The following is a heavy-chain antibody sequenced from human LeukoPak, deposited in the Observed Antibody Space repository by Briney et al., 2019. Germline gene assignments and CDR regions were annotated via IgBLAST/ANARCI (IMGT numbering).Heavy chain of an antibody. CDR1: GGSFSSHY. D-gene: IGHD1-14*01. J-gene: IGHJ6*04. CDR3: AGTGTDV. V-gene: IGHV4-34*01. CDR2: INHSGST. Sequence: SETLSLTCALYGGSFSSHYWSWIRQPPGRGLEWIGEINHSGSTNYNPSLKSRVTISVDTSKNQFSLKLSSVTAADTAVYYCAGTGTDVWGKGTTVTVSS.